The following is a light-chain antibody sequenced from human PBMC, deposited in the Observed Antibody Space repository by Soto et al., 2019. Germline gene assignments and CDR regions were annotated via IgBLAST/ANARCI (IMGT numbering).Light chain of an antibody. Sequence: QLVLPQPSSLSASPGASASLTCTLRSGINVGTYRIYWYQQKPGSPPQYLLNYKSDSDKQQGSGVPSRFSGSKDASANAGILLISGLQSDDEADYYCLIWHSSAYVFGTGTEVTVL. V-gene: IGLV5-45*03. CDR2: YKSDSDK. CDR3: LIWHSSAYV. J-gene: IGLJ1*01. CDR1: SGINVGTYR.